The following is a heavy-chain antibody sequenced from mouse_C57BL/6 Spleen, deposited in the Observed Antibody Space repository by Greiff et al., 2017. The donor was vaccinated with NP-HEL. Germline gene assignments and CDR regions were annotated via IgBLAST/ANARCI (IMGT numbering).Heavy chain of an antibody. Sequence: VQLQQSGAELVKPGASVKISCKASGYAFSSYWMNWVKQRPGKGLEWIGQIYPGDGDTNYNGKFKGKATLTADKSSSTAYMQLSSLTSEDSAVYFCAREEITTVVARYFDVWGTGTTVTVSS. CDR2: IYPGDGDT. D-gene: IGHD1-1*01. V-gene: IGHV1-80*01. J-gene: IGHJ1*03. CDR1: GYAFSSYW. CDR3: AREEITTVVARYFDV.